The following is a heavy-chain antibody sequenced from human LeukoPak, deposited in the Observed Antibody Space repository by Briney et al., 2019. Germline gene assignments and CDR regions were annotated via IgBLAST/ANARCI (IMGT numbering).Heavy chain of an antibody. CDR3: ARPSETSIAARRWDFDY. CDR2: IYYSGST. D-gene: IGHD6-6*01. J-gene: IGHJ4*02. CDR1: GGSISSSSYY. Sequence: SETLSLTCTVSGGSISSSSYYWGWIRQPPGKGLEWIGSIYYSGSTYYNPSLKRRVTISVDTSKNQFSLKLSSVTAADTAVCYCARPSETSIAARRWDFDYWGQGTLVTVSS. V-gene: IGHV4-39*01.